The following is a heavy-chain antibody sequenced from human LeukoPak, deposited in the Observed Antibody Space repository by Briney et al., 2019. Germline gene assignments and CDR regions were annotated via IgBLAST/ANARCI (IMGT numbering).Heavy chain of an antibody. J-gene: IGHJ5*02. Sequence: SETLSLTCTVSGGSISSYYWSWIRQPAGKGLEWIGRIYTSGSTNYNPSLKSRVTMSVDTSKNQFSLKLSSVTAADTAVYYCARDGISSGWYFGWFDPWGQGTLVTVSS. V-gene: IGHV4-4*07. CDR1: GGSISSYY. CDR2: IYTSGST. CDR3: ARDGISSGWYFGWFDP. D-gene: IGHD6-13*01.